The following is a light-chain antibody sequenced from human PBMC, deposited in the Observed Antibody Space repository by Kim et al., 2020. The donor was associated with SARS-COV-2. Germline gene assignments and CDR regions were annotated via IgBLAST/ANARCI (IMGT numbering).Light chain of an antibody. CDR2: QHN. CDR3: PAWDSSTVV. J-gene: IGLJ2*01. CDR1: KLGDKY. V-gene: IGLV3-1*01. Sequence: SYELTQPPSVSVSPGQTASITCSGDKLGDKYACWYQQKPGQSPVLVIYQHNKRPSGIPERFSGSNSGNTATLTISGPQAMDEADYYCPAWDSSTVVFGGG.